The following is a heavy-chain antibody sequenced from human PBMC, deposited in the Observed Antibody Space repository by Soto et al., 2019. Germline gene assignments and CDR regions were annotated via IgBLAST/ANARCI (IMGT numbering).Heavy chain of an antibody. CDR3: ASLWPASISVPAAIRYYYYYYMDV. V-gene: IGHV4-34*01. CDR1: GGSFSGYY. CDR2: INHSGST. J-gene: IGHJ6*03. D-gene: IGHD2-2*01. Sequence: PSETLSLTCAVYGGSFSGYYWSWIRQPPGKGLEWIGEINHSGSTNYNPSLKSRVTISVDTSKNQFSLKLSSVTAADTAVYYCASLWPASISVPAAIRYYYYYYMDVWGKGTTVTVSS.